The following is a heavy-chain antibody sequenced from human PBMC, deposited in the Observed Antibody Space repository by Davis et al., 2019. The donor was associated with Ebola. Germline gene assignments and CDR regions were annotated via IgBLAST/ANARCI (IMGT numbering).Heavy chain of an antibody. J-gene: IGHJ4*02. CDR3: ARLSFGETGFDY. D-gene: IGHD3-10*01. V-gene: IGHV1-2*06. CDR1: GYSFTAYY. CDR2: INPYSGGT. Sequence: AASVKVSCKASGYSFTAYYIHWVRQAPGQGLEWMGRINPYSGGTNFAKKFQGRVSMTRDTSISTAYVELGGLRSDDTAVYYCARLSFGETGFDYWGQGTRVTVSS.